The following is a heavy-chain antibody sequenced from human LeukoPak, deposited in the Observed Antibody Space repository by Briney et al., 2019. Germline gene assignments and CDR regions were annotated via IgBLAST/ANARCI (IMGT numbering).Heavy chain of an antibody. Sequence: KASETLSLTCTVSGGSISSGSYYWSWIRQPAGKGLEWIGRIYTSGSTNYNPSLKSRVTISVDTSKNQFSLKLSSVTAADTAVYYCASDNSPLGYSYGFNYYYYMDVWGKGTTVTVSS. V-gene: IGHV4-61*02. CDR1: GGSISSGSYY. CDR3: ASDNSPLGYSYGFNYYYYMDV. D-gene: IGHD5-18*01. CDR2: IYTSGST. J-gene: IGHJ6*03.